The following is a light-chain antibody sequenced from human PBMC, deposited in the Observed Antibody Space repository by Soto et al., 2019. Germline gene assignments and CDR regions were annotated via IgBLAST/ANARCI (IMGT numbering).Light chain of an antibody. CDR3: CSYAGSYTWV. CDR1: SSDVGGYNY. J-gene: IGLJ3*02. Sequence: QSVLTQPRSVSGSPGQSVTISCAGTSSDVGGYNYVSWYQQHPGKAPKLMIYDVSKWPSGVPDRFSGSKSGNTASLTISGLQAEDEADYYCCSYAGSYTWVFGGGTKFTVL. CDR2: DVS. V-gene: IGLV2-11*01.